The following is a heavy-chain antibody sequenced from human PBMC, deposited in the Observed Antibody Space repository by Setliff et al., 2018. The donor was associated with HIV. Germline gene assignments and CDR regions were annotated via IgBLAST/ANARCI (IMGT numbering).Heavy chain of an antibody. V-gene: IGHV1-46*01. Sequence: ASVKVSCKTSGYTFTGYYIHWVRQVPGQGLEWMGIINPSSGSTTYAQKFQGRVTMTRDTSTSTVYMELSSLRSDDTAVYYCARDPYYYDSSGYNFDYWGQGTLVTVSS. J-gene: IGHJ4*02. CDR2: INPSSGST. D-gene: IGHD3-22*01. CDR3: ARDPYYYDSSGYNFDY. CDR1: GYTFTGYY.